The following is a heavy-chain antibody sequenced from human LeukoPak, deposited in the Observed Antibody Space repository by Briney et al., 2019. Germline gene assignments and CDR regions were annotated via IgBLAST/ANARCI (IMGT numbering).Heavy chain of an antibody. D-gene: IGHD3-3*01. CDR3: AKAYYDFWSGYYQPVDY. Sequence: LPGGSLRLSCAASGFTFSSYAMSWVRQAPGKGLDWVSAISGSGGSTYYADSVKGRFTISRDNSKNTLYLQMNSLRAEDTAVYYCAKAYYDFWSGYYQPVDYWGQGTLVTVSS. J-gene: IGHJ4*02. V-gene: IGHV3-23*01. CDR1: GFTFSSYA. CDR2: ISGSGGST.